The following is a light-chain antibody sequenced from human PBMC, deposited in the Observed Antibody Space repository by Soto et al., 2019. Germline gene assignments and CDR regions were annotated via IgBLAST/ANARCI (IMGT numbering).Light chain of an antibody. CDR1: QSVLYSSNNKNY. CDR2: WAT. V-gene: IGKV4-1*01. J-gene: IGKJ1*01. CDR3: QQYYSPTWT. Sequence: DIVMTQSPDSLAVSLGERATIKCKSSQSVLYSSNNKNYLAWYQHKPGQPPNLLIYWATTRKSGVPDRFSGSGSGTDFTLTISSLQAADVAVYCCQQYYSPTWTFGQGTKVEIK.